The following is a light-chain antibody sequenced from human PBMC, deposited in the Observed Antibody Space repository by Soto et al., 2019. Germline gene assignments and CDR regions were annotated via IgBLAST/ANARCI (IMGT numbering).Light chain of an antibody. Sequence: DIQMTQSPSTLSASVGDRVTITCRASQSISTWLAWYQQKSGKAPKLLICKASSLESGVPSRFSGSGSGTEFTLTISSLQPDDFATYYCQQYYSYWTFGQGTKVDIK. CDR2: KAS. J-gene: IGKJ1*01. CDR3: QQYYSYWT. V-gene: IGKV1-5*03. CDR1: QSISTW.